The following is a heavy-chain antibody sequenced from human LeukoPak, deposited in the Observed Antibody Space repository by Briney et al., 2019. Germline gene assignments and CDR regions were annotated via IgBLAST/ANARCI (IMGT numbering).Heavy chain of an antibody. D-gene: IGHD3-22*01. CDR1: GFTFSSYW. J-gene: IGHJ4*02. CDR3: ARYYSSGYYSNY. V-gene: IGHV3-48*04. Sequence: PGGSLRLSCAASGFTFSSYWMSWVRQAPGKGLEWVSYISSSGSTIYYADSVKGRFTISRDNAKNSLYLQMNSLRAEDTAVYYCARYYSSGYYSNYWGQGTLVTVSS. CDR2: ISSSGSTI.